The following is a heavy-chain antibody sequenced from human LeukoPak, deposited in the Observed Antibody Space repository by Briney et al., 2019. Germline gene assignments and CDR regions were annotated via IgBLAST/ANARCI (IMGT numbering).Heavy chain of an antibody. D-gene: IGHD3-10*01. Sequence: SETLSLTCAVSGDSITTYYWSWVRQPAGKGLEWIGRINTSGSTNYKPSLKSRVTISVDTSKNQFSLKLSSVTAADTAVYYCARVGRGVTQKPLYYFDYWGQGTLVTVSS. V-gene: IGHV4-4*07. CDR1: GDSITTYY. CDR2: INTSGST. CDR3: ARVGRGVTQKPLYYFDY. J-gene: IGHJ4*02.